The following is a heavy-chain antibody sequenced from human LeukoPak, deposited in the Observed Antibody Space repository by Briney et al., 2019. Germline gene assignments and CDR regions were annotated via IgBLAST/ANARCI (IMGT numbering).Heavy chain of an antibody. CDR3: ARARRASYYYDSSGYYSRGFDY. V-gene: IGHV1-8*03. CDR1: GYTFTSYD. CDR2: MNPNSGNT. D-gene: IGHD3-22*01. Sequence: ASVKVSCKVSGYTFTSYDINWVRQATGQGLEWMGWMNPNSGNTGYAQKFQGRVTITRNTSISTAYMELSSLRSEDTAVYYCARARRASYYYDSSGYYSRGFDYWGQGTLVTVSS. J-gene: IGHJ4*02.